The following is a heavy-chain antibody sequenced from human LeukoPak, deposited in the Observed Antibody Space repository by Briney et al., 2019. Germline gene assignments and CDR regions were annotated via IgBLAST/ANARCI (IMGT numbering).Heavy chain of an antibody. CDR1: GFTFSSYS. CDR2: ISSSSSYI. D-gene: IGHD3-9*01. V-gene: IGHV3-21*01. J-gene: IGHJ4*02. Sequence: PGGSLRLSCAASGFTFSSYSMNWVRQAPGKGLEWVSSISSSSSYIYYADSVKGRFTISRDNAENSLYLQMNSLRAEDTAVYYCARYFRGSPNYYNDYWGQGTLVTVSS. CDR3: ARYFRGSPNYYNDY.